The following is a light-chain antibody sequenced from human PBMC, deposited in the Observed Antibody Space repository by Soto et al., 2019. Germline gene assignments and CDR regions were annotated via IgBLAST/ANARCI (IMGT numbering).Light chain of an antibody. J-gene: IGKJ1*01. Sequence: EIVFTQSPGTLSLSPGDRATLSCRSSQSFSRSYLPGYQQNPGQAPRLLIYGASSRATGIPDRFSGSGSGTDFTLTISRLEPEDFAVYYCQQYDSSPKTFGQGTKVDI. CDR1: QSFSRSY. CDR2: GAS. V-gene: IGKV3-20*01. CDR3: QQYDSSPKT.